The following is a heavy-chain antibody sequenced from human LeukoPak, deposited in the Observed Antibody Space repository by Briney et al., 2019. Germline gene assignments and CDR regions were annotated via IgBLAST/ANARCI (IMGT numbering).Heavy chain of an antibody. D-gene: IGHD5-24*01. CDR1: GFTFSSYG. Sequence: AGGSLRLSCAASGFTFSSYGMSWVRQAPGKGLEWVSLIASSGGSTYYADSVKGRFTISRDNSKNTLSLQMNSLRIEDTAIYYCAKDIQLSTWGLGTMVTVSS. J-gene: IGHJ3*01. CDR2: IASSGGST. CDR3: AKDIQLST. V-gene: IGHV3-23*01.